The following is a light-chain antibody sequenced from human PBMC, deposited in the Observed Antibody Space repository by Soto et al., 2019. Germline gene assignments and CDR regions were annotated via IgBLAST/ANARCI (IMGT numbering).Light chain of an antibody. V-gene: IGKV3-15*01. J-gene: IGKJ4*01. CDR1: QSVSSK. CDR3: QQYNDWPPA. CDR2: GAS. Sequence: ETVMTQSPATLSLSPGERATLSCRASQSVSSKLVWYQQKPGQAPRFLIYGASTRATGIPARFRGSGSGTEFTLTIDSLQSEDFEVYYCQQYNDWPPALGGGTKVDI.